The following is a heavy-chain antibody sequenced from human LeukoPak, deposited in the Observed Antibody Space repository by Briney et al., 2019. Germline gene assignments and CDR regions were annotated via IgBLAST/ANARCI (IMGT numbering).Heavy chain of an antibody. Sequence: SETLSLTCTVSGGSISSYYWSWIRQHPGKGLEWIGYIYYSGSTYYNPSLKSRVTISVDTSKNQFSLKLSSVTAADTAVYYCAREAAAGDPYYFDHWGQGTLVTVSS. J-gene: IGHJ4*02. CDR3: AREAAAGDPYYFDH. CDR2: IYYSGST. V-gene: IGHV4-59*06. CDR1: GGSISSYY. D-gene: IGHD6-13*01.